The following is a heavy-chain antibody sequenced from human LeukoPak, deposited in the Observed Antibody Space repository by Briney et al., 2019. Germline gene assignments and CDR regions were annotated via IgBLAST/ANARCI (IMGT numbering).Heavy chain of an antibody. CDR1: GFTFSSYG. CDR3: ARDRLFGELTDY. CDR2: ISYDGSNK. V-gene: IGHV3-30*03. J-gene: IGHJ4*02. D-gene: IGHD3-10*02. Sequence: GRSLRLSCAASGFTFSSYGMHWVRQAPGKGLEWVAVISYDGSNKYYADSVKGRFTISRDNAKNSLYLQMNSLRAEDTAVYYCARDRLFGELTDYWGQGVLVTVSS.